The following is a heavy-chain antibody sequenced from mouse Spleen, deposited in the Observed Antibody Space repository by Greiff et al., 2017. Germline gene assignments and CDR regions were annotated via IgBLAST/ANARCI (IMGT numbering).Heavy chain of an antibody. CDR3: ARHDDGYYVDY. V-gene: IGHV5-9-3*01. CDR1: GFTFSSYA. J-gene: IGHJ2*01. CDR2: ISSGGGNT. Sequence: EVQGVESGGGLVKLGGSLKLSCAASGFTFSSYAMSWVRQTPEKRLEWVATISSGGGNTYYPDSVKGRFTISRDNAKNTLYLQMSSLKSEDTAMYYCARHDDGYYVDYWGQGTTLTVSS. D-gene: IGHD2-3*01.